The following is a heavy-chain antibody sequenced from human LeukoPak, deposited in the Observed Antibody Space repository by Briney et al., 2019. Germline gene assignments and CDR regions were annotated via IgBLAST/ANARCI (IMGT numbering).Heavy chain of an antibody. CDR1: GFTFSGSA. CDR2: IRSKANSYAT. V-gene: IGHV3-73*01. J-gene: IGHJ4*02. Sequence: PGGSLRLSCAASGFTFSGSAMHWVRQASGRGLEWVGRIRSKANSYATAYAASVRGRFTISRDDSKNTAYLQMNSLKTEDTAVYYCTRFEYSSSQGGRGTLVTVSS. D-gene: IGHD6-6*01. CDR3: TRFEYSSSQ.